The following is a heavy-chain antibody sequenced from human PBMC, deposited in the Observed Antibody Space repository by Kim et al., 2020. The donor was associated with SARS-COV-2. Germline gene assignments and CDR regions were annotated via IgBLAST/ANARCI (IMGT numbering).Heavy chain of an antibody. J-gene: IGHJ4*01. CDR3: ARGNYYDSSGDPRYFDY. Sequence: GGSLRLSCAASGLTFSSYWMHWVRQAPGKGLVWVSRINSDGSNTSYADSVKGRFTISRDHAKNTLYLQTNSLRAEDTAVYYCARGNYYDSSGDPRYFDYWGHGTLVTVS. D-gene: IGHD3-22*01. CDR2: INSDGSNT. CDR1: GLTFSSYW. V-gene: IGHV3-74*01.